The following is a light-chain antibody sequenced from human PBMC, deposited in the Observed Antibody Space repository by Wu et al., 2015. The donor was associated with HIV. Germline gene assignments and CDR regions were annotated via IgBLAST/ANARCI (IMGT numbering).Light chain of an antibody. Sequence: EIVLTQSPGTLSLSPGERGILSCRASQSVNSRSVAWYQQKPGQAPRLLIYEVSNRAAGIPARFSGSGSGTDFTLTISTLEPEDFAVYYCQHYGGSPWTFGQGTKVEIK. CDR2: EVS. J-gene: IGKJ1*01. CDR1: QSVNSRS. CDR3: QHYGGSPWT. V-gene: IGKV3-20*01.